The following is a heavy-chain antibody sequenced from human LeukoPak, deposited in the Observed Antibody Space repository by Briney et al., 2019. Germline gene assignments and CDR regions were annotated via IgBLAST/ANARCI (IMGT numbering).Heavy chain of an antibody. CDR2: VSGRGASA. Sequence: GGSLRLSCAASGFTLSINAMSCVRQAPGEGGEWVPSVSGRGASAYYADSVKGRFTISRAISKTTLYVPMNSLRAEDTALYSCAKLGYCSRSSCYMDAFDIWGQGKMVTVSS. V-gene: IGHV3-23*01. CDR1: GFTLSINA. J-gene: IGHJ3*02. D-gene: IGHD2-2*02. CDR3: AKLGYCSRSSCYMDAFDI.